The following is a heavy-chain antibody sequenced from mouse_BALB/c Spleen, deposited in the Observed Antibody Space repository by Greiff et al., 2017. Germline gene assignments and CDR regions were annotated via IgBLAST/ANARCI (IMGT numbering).Heavy chain of an antibody. V-gene: IGHV1-69*02. D-gene: IGHD1-1*01. Sequence: QVQLKESGAELVKPGASVKLSCKASGYTFTSYWMHWVKQRPGQGLEWIGEIDPSDSYTNYNQKFKGKATLTVDKSSSTAYMQLSSLTSEDSAVYYCARSHGSSYYAMDYWGQGTSVTVSS. CDR2: IDPSDSYT. J-gene: IGHJ4*01. CDR3: ARSHGSSYYAMDY. CDR1: GYTFTSYW.